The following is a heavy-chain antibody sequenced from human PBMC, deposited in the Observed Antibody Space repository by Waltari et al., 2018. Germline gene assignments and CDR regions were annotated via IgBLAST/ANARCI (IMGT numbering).Heavy chain of an antibody. D-gene: IGHD3-10*01. CDR2: IIPILGIA. CDR3: ARVNYYGSGSYYFDY. J-gene: IGHJ4*02. V-gene: IGHV1-69*02. CDR1: GGTFSSYT. Sequence: QVQLVQSGAEVKKPGSSVKVSCKASGGTFSSYTITWVRPASGQGLEWMGRIIPILGIANYAQKFQGRVTITADKSTSTAYMELSSLRSEDTAVYYCARVNYYGSGSYYFDYWGKGTLVTVSS.